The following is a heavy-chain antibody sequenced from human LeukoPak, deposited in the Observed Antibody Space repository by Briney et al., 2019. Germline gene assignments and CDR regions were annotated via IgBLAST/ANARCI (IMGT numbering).Heavy chain of an antibody. CDR2: IIPIFGTA. CDR1: GGTFSSYA. D-gene: IGHD1-7*01. Sequence: SVKVSCKASGGTFSSYAISWVRQAPGQGLEWMGGIIPIFGTANYAQKFQGRVTMTRDTSTSTVYMELSSLRSEDTAVYYCARGTKTISRTPNPFGYWGQGTLVTVSS. J-gene: IGHJ4*02. V-gene: IGHV1-69*05. CDR3: ARGTKTISRTPNPFGY.